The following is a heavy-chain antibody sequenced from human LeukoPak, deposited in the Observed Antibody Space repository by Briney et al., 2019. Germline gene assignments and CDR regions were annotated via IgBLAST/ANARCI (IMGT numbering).Heavy chain of an antibody. V-gene: IGHV1-69*05. CDR2: IIPIFGTA. CDR3: ARATREYSSSLNYYYYMDV. D-gene: IGHD6-6*01. CDR1: GGTFSSYA. Sequence: ASVKVSCKASGGTFSSYAISWVRQAPGQGLEWMGRIIPIFGTANYAQKFQGRVTITTDESTSTAYMELSSLRSEDTAMYYCARATREYSSSLNYYYYMDVWGKGTTVTVSS. J-gene: IGHJ6*03.